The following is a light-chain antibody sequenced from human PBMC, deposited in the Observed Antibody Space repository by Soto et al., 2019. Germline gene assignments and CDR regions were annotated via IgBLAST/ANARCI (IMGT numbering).Light chain of an antibody. V-gene: IGKV1-33*01. CDR3: QQYDNLLALT. CDR2: DAS. CDR1: QDISNY. J-gene: IGKJ4*01. Sequence: DIQMTQSPSSLSASVGDRVTITCQASQDISNYLNWYQQKPGKAPKLLIYDASNLETGVPSRFSGSGSGTDFTFTISSLQPEDIAIYYCQQYDNLLALTFGGGTKVEIK.